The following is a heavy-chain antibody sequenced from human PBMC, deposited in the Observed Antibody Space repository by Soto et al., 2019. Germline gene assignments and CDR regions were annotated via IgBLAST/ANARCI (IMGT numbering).Heavy chain of an antibody. V-gene: IGHV1-69*06. J-gene: IGHJ4*02. Sequence: GASVKVSCKASGGTFSSYAISWVRQAPGQGLEWMGGIIPIFGTTIYAQKFQGRVTMTEDTSTDTAYMELSSLRSEDTAVYYCATDSDYDFWSGPDYWGQGTLVTVSS. CDR2: IIPIFGTT. CDR1: GGTFSSYA. CDR3: ATDSDYDFWSGPDY. D-gene: IGHD3-3*01.